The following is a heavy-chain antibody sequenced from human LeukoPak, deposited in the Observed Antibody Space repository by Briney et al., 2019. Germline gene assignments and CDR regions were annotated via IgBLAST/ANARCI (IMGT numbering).Heavy chain of an antibody. J-gene: IGHJ4*02. CDR1: GFTFDDYA. CDR2: ISDSGGST. V-gene: IGHV3-23*01. D-gene: IGHD4-17*01. CDR3: ARDRGYGDYSINY. Sequence: GGSLRLSCAASGFTFDDYAMNWVRQAPGKGLEWVSVISDSGGSTYYADSVKGRFTFSRDNSKNTLYLQMNSLRAEDTAVYYCARDRGYGDYSINYWGQGTLVTVSS.